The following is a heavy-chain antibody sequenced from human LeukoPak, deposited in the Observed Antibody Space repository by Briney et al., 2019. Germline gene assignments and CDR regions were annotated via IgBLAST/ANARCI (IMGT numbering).Heavy chain of an antibody. V-gene: IGHV4-4*07. CDR2: MYIGGTR. CDR1: GVSISTNY. J-gene: IGHJ5*02. D-gene: IGHD3-16*01. Sequence: SETLSLTCSVSGVSISTNYWTWLRQPAGKGLEWIGRMYIGGTRNYNPSLKSRVTMSIDTSKNQFSLKLSSVTAADTAVYYCARDLPRENSYAYGFWFDPWGQGTLVTVSS. CDR3: ARDLPRENSYAYGFWFDP.